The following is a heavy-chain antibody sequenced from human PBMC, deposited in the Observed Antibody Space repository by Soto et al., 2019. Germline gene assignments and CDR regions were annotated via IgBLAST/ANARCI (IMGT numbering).Heavy chain of an antibody. CDR3: ARRRGFPYYYGMDV. Sequence: ENLSLTCTVSGGSISSSSYYWGWIRQPPGKGLEWIGSIYYSGSTYYNPSLKSRVTISVDTSKNQFSLKLSSVTAADTAVYYCARRRGFPYYYGMDVWGQGTTVTVSS. CDR1: GGSISSSSYY. D-gene: IGHD5-12*01. CDR2: IYYSGST. V-gene: IGHV4-39*07. J-gene: IGHJ6*02.